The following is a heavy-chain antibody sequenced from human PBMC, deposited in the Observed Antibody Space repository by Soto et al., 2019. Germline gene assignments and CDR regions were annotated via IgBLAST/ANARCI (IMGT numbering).Heavy chain of an antibody. CDR3: ARDLNPRQEMLYALLGY. CDR1: GFTFSSYS. J-gene: IGHJ4*02. CDR2: ISGSSSMI. D-gene: IGHD2-8*01. Sequence: EVQLVESGGGLVQPGGSLRLSCAASGFTFSSYSMNWVRQAPGKGLEWVSYISGSSSMIYYADSVKGRFTISRDNAKNSLYLQMNSLRAEDTAVYSCARDLNPRQEMLYALLGYWGQGTLVTVSS. V-gene: IGHV3-48*01.